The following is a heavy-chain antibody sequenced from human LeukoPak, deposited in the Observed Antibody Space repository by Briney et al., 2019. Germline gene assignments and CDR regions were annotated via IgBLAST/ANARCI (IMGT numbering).Heavy chain of an antibody. J-gene: IGHJ3*02. V-gene: IGHV3-74*01. D-gene: IGHD6-25*01. CDR1: GFTFSSYW. CDR2: INSDGSST. Sequence: GGSLRLSCAASGFTFSSYWMHWVRQAPGKGLVWVSRINSDGSSTSYADSVKGRLTISRDNAKNTLYLQMNSLRAEDTGVYYSARRSAAKDAFDIWGQGKMVTVSS. CDR3: ARRSAAKDAFDI.